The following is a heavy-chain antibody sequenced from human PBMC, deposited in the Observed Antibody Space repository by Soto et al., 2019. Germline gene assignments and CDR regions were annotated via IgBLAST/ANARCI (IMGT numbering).Heavy chain of an antibody. D-gene: IGHD6-13*01. CDR2: IYYSGST. CDR1: GGSISSYY. J-gene: IGHJ4*02. Sequence: SETLSLTCTVSGGSISSYYWSWIRQPPGKGLEWIGYIYYSGSTNYNPSLKSRVTISVDTSKNQFSLKLSSVTAADTAVYYCASFIAAPGHYYFDYWGQGTLVTGSS. CDR3: ASFIAAPGHYYFDY. V-gene: IGHV4-59*01.